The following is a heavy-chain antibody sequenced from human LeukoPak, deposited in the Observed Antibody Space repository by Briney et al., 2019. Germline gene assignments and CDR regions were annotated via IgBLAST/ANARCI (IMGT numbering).Heavy chain of an antibody. D-gene: IGHD1-1*01. V-gene: IGHV3-66*01. CDR1: GFTVSSNY. CDR3: ARDEVVATGTTGGYYYGMDV. Sequence: GSLRLSCAASGFTVSSNYMSWVRQAPGKGLEWVSVIYSGGSTYYADSVKGRFTISRDNSKNTLYLQMNSLRAEDTAVYYCARDEVVATGTTGGYYYGMDVWGQGTTVTVSS. J-gene: IGHJ6*02. CDR2: IYSGGST.